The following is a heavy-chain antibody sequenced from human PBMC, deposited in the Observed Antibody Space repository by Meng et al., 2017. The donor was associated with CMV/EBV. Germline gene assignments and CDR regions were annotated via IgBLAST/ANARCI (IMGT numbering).Heavy chain of an antibody. CDR1: GFTFSSYW. Sequence: GGSLRLSCAASGFTFSSYWMHWVRQAPGKGLVWVPRINSDGSSTSYADSVKGRFTISRDNAKNSLYLQMNSLRAEDTAVYYCASRTAVAEFDYWGQGTLVTVSS. CDR2: INSDGSST. D-gene: IGHD6-19*01. CDR3: ASRTAVAEFDY. J-gene: IGHJ4*02. V-gene: IGHV3-74*01.